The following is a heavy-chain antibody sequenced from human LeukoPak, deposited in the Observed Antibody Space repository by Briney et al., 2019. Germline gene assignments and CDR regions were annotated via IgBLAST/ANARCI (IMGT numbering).Heavy chain of an antibody. V-gene: IGHV3-7*01. CDR1: GFTFSSYW. Sequence: PGGSLRLSCAASGFTFSSYWMSWVRQAPGKGLEWVANIKQDGSEKYYVDSVKGRFTISRDNAKNSLYLQMNSLRAEDTAVYYCARDPGAVAGDTDAFDIWGQGTMVTVSS. CDR2: IKQDGSEK. J-gene: IGHJ3*02. D-gene: IGHD6-19*01. CDR3: ARDPGAVAGDTDAFDI.